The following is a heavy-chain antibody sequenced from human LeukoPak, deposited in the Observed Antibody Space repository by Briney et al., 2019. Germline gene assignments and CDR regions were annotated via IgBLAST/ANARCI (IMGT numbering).Heavy chain of an antibody. CDR1: GFTFRSHG. CDR3: ARGGLWSGYNYYFDY. CDR2: ISNSGGSI. D-gene: IGHD3-3*01. J-gene: IGHJ4*02. Sequence: GGSLRLSCAASGFTFRSHGMSWVRQAPGKGLEWVSAISNSGGSIFYADSVKGRFTISRDDSKNTLYLQMNSLRAEDTAVYYCARGGLWSGYNYYFDYWGQGTLVTVSS. V-gene: IGHV3-23*01.